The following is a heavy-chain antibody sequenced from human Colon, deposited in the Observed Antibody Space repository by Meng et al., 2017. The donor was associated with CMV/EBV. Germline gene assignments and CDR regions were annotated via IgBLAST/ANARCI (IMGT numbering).Heavy chain of an antibody. D-gene: IGHD2-21*01. CDR3: AKDSGDTIDY. V-gene: IGHV3-30*02. CDR2: IRYDGTNK. CDR1: GFTFSSYG. Sequence: GGSLRLSCAASGFTFSSYGMHWVRQAPGKGLEWVAFIRYDGTNKYYADSVRGRFTISRDNSKNALYLQMNSLRGEDTAVYYCAKDSGDTIDYWGQGTLVTVSS. J-gene: IGHJ4*02.